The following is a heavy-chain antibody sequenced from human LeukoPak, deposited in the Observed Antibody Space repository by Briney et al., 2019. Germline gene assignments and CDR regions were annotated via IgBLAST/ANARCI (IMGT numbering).Heavy chain of an antibody. D-gene: IGHD6-6*01. V-gene: IGHV4-59*12. CDR3: ARRAAPGLAGFDY. CDR1: GGSISSYY. Sequence: SETLSLTCTVSGGSISSYYWSWIRQPPGKGLEWIGYIYYSGSTNYNPSLKSRVTISVDTSKNQFSLKLSSVTAADTAVYYCARRAAPGLAGFDYWGQGTLVTVSS. CDR2: IYYSGST. J-gene: IGHJ4*02.